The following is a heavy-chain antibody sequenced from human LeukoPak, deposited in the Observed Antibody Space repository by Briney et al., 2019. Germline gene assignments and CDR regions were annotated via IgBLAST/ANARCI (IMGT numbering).Heavy chain of an antibody. Sequence: PSEALSLTCTVSRGSINSRSDYWWAWIRQPPGKGLEWIGSVHYDGSTYYKPSLKSRLTISVDMSKDQFSLNLTSVTAADTAVYFCARQRAGGTWAFEHWGQGTLLTVSS. CDR2: VHYDGST. CDR3: ARQRAGGTWAFEH. D-gene: IGHD1-26*01. J-gene: IGHJ4*02. CDR1: RGSINSRSDYW. V-gene: IGHV4-39*01.